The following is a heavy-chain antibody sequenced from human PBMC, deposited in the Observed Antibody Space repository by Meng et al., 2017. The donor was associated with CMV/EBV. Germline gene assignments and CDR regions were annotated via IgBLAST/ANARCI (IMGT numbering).Heavy chain of an antibody. J-gene: IGHJ6*02. CDR3: ARAPDCGGGSCNSYHYYGMDV. CDR1: YW. CDR2: ISPDGTTR. V-gene: IGHV3-74*01. Sequence: YWMHWVRQAPGKGLVWVSRISPDGTTRTYADSVKGRFTISRDNAKNTLYLQLSSLRAEDTAVYYCARAPDCGGGSCNSYHYYGMDVWGQGTTVTVSS. D-gene: IGHD2-15*01.